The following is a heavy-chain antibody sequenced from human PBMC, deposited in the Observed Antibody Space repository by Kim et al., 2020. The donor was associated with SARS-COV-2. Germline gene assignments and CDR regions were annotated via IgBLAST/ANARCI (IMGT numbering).Heavy chain of an antibody. J-gene: IGHJ4*02. CDR1: GGSISSSSYY. CDR2: IYYSGST. Sequence: SETLSLTCTVSGGSISSSSYYWGWIRQPPGKGLEWIGSIYYSGSTYYNPSLKSRVTISVDTSKNQFSLKLSSVTAADTAVYYCATSRTPIAVAGVDYWGQGTLVTVSS. V-gene: IGHV4-39*01. CDR3: ATSRTPIAVAGVDY. D-gene: IGHD6-19*01.